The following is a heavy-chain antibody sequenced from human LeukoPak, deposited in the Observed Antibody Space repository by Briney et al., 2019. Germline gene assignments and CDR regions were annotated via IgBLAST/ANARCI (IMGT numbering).Heavy chain of an antibody. CDR3: ARDLVREYSSGWVSYYFDY. D-gene: IGHD6-19*01. V-gene: IGHV1-18*01. J-gene: IGHJ4*02. Sequence: ASAKVSCKASGYTFTSYGISWVRQAPGQGLEWMGWISAYNGNTNYAQKLQGRVTMTTDTSTSTAYMELRSLRSDDTAVYYCARDLVREYSSGWVSYYFDYWGQGTLVTVSS. CDR2: ISAYNGNT. CDR1: GYTFTSYG.